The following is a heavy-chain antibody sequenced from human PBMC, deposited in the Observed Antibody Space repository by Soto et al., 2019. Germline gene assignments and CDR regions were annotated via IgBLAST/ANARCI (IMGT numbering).Heavy chain of an antibody. Sequence: QVQLVQSGAEVKKPGASVKVSCKASGYTFTSYYMHWVRQAPGQGLEWMGIINPSGGSTSYAQKCQGRVTMARDTSTSTVYMELSSLRSEDTAVYYCARQTGDTRETLDYWGQGTLVTVSS. J-gene: IGHJ4*02. V-gene: IGHV1-46*01. D-gene: IGHD7-27*01. CDR2: INPSGGST. CDR1: GYTFTSYY. CDR3: ARQTGDTRETLDY.